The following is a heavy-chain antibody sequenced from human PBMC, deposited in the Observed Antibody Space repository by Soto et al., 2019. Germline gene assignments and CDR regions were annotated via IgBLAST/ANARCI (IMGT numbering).Heavy chain of an antibody. Sequence: PSETLSLTCTVSGGSISSGDYYWSWIRQPPGKGLEWIGYIYYSGSTYYNPSLKSRVTISVDTSKNQFSLKLSSVTAADTAVYYCARDRQTVTTSPWFDPWGQGTLVTVSS. CDR1: GGSISSGDYY. D-gene: IGHD4-4*01. CDR3: ARDRQTVTTSPWFDP. CDR2: IYYSGST. J-gene: IGHJ5*02. V-gene: IGHV4-30-4*01.